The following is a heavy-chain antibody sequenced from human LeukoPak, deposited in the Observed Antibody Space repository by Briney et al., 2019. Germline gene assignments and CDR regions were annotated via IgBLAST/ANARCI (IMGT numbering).Heavy chain of an antibody. D-gene: IGHD1-14*01. J-gene: IGHJ4*02. CDR3: ATIKRREGASDY. CDR2: INPNSGDT. CDR1: GYTFTGYY. V-gene: IGHV1-2*02. Sequence: GASVKVSCKASGYTFTGYYMHWVRQVPGQGLEWMGWINPNSGDTNSAQKYQGRVTMTRYTSISTAYMELGRLRSDDAAMYYCATIKRREGASDYWGQGTLVTVYS.